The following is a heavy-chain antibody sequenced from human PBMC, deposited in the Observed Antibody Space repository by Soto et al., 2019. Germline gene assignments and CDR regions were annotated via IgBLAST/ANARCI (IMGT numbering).Heavy chain of an antibody. CDR1: GYTFTGYY. CDR3: ASESEYYYDSSGYPAPYYFDY. Sequence: ASVKVSCKASGYTFTGYYMHWVRQAPGQGLAWMGWINPNSGGTNYAQKFQVWVTMTMDKSISTAYMELSRLRSDYTAVYYCASESEYYYDSSGYPAPYYFDYWCQGTLVTVSA. CDR2: INPNSGGT. V-gene: IGHV1-2*04. J-gene: IGHJ4*02. D-gene: IGHD3-22*01.